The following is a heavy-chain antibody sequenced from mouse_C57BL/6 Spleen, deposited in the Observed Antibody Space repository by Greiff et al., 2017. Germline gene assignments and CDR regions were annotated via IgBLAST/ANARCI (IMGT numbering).Heavy chain of an antibody. CDR3: ARGRYDGYPYWYFDV. V-gene: IGHV1-47*01. J-gene: IGHJ1*03. CDR2: FHPYNDDT. D-gene: IGHD2-3*01. Sequence: VQLKESGAELVKPGASVKMSCKASGYTFTTYPIEWMKQNHGKSLEWIGNFHPYNDDTKYNEKFKGKATLTVEKSSSTVYLELSRLTSDDSAVYYCARGRYDGYPYWYFDVWGTGTTVTVSS. CDR1: GYTFTTYP.